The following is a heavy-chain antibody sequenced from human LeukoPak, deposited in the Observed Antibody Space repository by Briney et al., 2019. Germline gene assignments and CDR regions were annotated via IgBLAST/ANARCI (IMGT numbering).Heavy chain of an antibody. CDR2: INSDGSST. CDR1: GFTFSSYW. D-gene: IGHD5-24*01. Sequence: GGSLRLSCAASGFTFSSYWMHWVRQAPGKGLVWVSRINSDGSSTNYADSVKGRFTISRDNAKNTLYLQMNSLRAEDTAVYYCARVDRGLPGDWYFDLWGRGTLVTVSS. V-gene: IGHV3-74*01. J-gene: IGHJ2*01. CDR3: ARVDRGLPGDWYFDL.